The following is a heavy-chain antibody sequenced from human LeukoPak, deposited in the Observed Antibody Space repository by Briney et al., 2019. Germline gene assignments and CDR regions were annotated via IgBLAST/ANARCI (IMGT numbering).Heavy chain of an antibody. V-gene: IGHV4-34*01. CDR1: GGSFSGYY. Sequence: PSETLSLTCAVYGGSFSGYYWSWIRQPPGKGLEWIGEINHSGSTNYNPSLKSRVTISVDTSKNQFSLKLSSVNAADTAVYYCARRGVRYYGSGSYYNVWGQGTLVTVSS. CDR2: INHSGST. D-gene: IGHD3-10*01. J-gene: IGHJ4*02. CDR3: ARRGVRYYGSGSYYNV.